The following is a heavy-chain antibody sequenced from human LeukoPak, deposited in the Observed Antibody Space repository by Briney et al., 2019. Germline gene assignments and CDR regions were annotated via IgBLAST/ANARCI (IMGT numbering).Heavy chain of an antibody. CDR2: IYYSGST. CDR1: GGSISSYY. D-gene: IGHD5-24*01. Sequence: SETLSLTCTVSGGSISSYYWSWIRQPPGKGLEWIGYIYYSGSTNYNPSLKSRVTISVDTSKNQFSLKLSSVTAADTAVYYCARERARDGYNLVGYWGQGTLVTVSS. J-gene: IGHJ4*02. V-gene: IGHV4-59*12. CDR3: ARERARDGYNLVGY.